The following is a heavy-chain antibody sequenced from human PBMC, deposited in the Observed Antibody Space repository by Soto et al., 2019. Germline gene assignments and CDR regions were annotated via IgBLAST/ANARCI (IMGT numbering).Heavy chain of an antibody. CDR1: GGSLSSYY. CDR2: IYYSGST. J-gene: IGHJ4*02. Sequence: SETLSLTCVVSGGSLSSYYWSWIRQPPGKGLEWIGYIYYSGSTNYNPSLKSRVTISVDTSKNQFSLKLSSVTAADTAVYYCARFKYYFDYWGQGTLVTVS. V-gene: IGHV4-59*01. CDR3: ARFKYYFDY.